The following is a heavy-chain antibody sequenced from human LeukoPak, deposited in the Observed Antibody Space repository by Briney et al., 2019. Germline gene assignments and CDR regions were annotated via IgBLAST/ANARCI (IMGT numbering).Heavy chain of an antibody. CDR2: IYHSGST. CDR1: GYSISSGYY. D-gene: IGHD4-23*01. V-gene: IGHV4-38-2*02. J-gene: IGHJ4*02. Sequence: SETLSLTCTVSGYSISSGYYWGWIRQPPGKGLEWIGSIYHSGSTYYNPSLKSRVTISVDTSKNQFSLKLRSVTAADTAVYYCVTVATGVRIDYWGQGTLVTVSS. CDR3: VTVATGVRIDY.